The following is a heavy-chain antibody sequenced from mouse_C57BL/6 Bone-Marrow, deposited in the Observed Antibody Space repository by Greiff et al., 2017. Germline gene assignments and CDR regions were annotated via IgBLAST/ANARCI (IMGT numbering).Heavy chain of an antibody. J-gene: IGHJ1*03. V-gene: IGHV14-4*01. CDR3: TTWDGYGYFDV. Sequence: VQLQQSGAELVRPGASVKLSCTASGFNIKDDYMHWVKQRPEQGLEWIGWIDPENGDTEYASKFQGKATITADTSSNTADLQLSSLTSEDTAVYYCTTWDGYGYFDVWGTGTTVTVSS. CDR1: GFNIKDDY. CDR2: IDPENGDT. D-gene: IGHD2-3*01.